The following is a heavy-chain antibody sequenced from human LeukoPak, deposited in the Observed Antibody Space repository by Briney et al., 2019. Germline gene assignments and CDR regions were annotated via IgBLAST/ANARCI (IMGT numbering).Heavy chain of an antibody. J-gene: IGHJ4*02. D-gene: IGHD5-24*01. CDR2: ISYDGSNK. Sequence: GESLRLSCAASGFTFSSYAMHWVRQAPGKGLEWVAVISYDGSNKYYADSVKGRFTISRDNSKNTLYLQMNSLRAEDTAVYYCARGKQMATISAFDYWGQGTLVTVSS. V-gene: IGHV3-30-3*01. CDR3: ARGKQMATISAFDY. CDR1: GFTFSSYA.